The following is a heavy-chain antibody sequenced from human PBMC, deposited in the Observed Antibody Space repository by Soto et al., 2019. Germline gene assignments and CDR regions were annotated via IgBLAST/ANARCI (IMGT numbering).Heavy chain of an antibody. CDR1: GSIFITYG. J-gene: IGHJ4*02. CDR3: ARETAHRGASGRPLLPENFDS. Sequence: QVQLVQSGAEMKMPGSSVKVSCKISGSIFITYGISWVRQAPGQGLEWMGGIIPFLGKINHAQIFQDRVTITADKATSTVYLELTDLISNDTAVYYCARETAHRGASGRPLLPENFDSWGQGTLVTVSS. CDR2: IIPFLGKI. V-gene: IGHV1-69*06. D-gene: IGHD3-10*01.